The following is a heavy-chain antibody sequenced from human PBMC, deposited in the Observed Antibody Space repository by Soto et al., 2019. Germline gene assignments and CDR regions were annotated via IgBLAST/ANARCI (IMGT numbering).Heavy chain of an antibody. D-gene: IGHD2-2*01. V-gene: IGHV4-59*01. CDR1: CSSISSYY. Sequence: PSQSLSRTCTLSCSSISSYYGRGIRQPPAKGLEWIGYTYYSGSTNYNPSLKSRVPISVDTPKNQFSLKLSSVTPADTAVYYCARARIVAVPAANYYYYYMDVWGKGTTVTVSS. CDR3: ARARIVAVPAANYYYYYMDV. J-gene: IGHJ6*03. CDR2: TYYSGST.